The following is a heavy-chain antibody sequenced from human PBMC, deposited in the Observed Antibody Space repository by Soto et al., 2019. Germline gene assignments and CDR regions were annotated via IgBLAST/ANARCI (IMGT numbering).Heavy chain of an antibody. CDR1: GFTFSSYA. CDR2: ISYDGSNK. Sequence: PGGSLRLSCAASGFTFSSYAMHGVRQAPGKGLEWVAVISYDGSNKYYADSVKGRFTISRDNSKNTLYLQMNSLRAEDTAVYYCARDKRDLRFLEWSYYYDYWGQGSLVTVSS. V-gene: IGHV3-30-3*01. J-gene: IGHJ4*02. D-gene: IGHD3-3*01. CDR3: ARDKRDLRFLEWSYYYDY.